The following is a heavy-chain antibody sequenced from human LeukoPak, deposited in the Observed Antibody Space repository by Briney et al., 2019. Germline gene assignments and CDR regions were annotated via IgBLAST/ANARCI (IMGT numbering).Heavy chain of an antibody. CDR2: ISSSGSTI. J-gene: IGHJ6*03. V-gene: IGHV3-11*04. CDR3: ARARPEYNWNYVYYYYYMDV. CDR1: GGSFSGYY. D-gene: IGHD1-7*01. Sequence: KTSETLSLTCAVYGGSFSGYYWSWIRQAPGKGLEWVSYISSSGSTIYYADSVKGRFTISRDNAKNSLYLQMNSLRAEDTAVYYCARARPEYNWNYVYYYYYMDVWGKGTTVTVSS.